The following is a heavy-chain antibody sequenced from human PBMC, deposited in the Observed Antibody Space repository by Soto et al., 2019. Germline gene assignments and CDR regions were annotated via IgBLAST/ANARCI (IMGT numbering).Heavy chain of an antibody. V-gene: IGHV4-59*08. CDR2: IYYSGST. Sequence: SETLSLTCTVSGGSISSYYWSWIRQPPGKGLEWIGYIYYSGSTNYNPSLKSRVTISVDTSKNQFSLKLSSVTAADTAVYYCASQYRWLRTPFDYWGQGTLVTVSS. J-gene: IGHJ4*02. CDR3: ASQYRWLRTPFDY. D-gene: IGHD5-12*01. CDR1: GGSISSYY.